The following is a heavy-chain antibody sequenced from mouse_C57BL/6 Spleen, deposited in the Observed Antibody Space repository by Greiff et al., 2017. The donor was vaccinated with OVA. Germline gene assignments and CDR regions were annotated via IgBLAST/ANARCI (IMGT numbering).Heavy chain of an antibody. Sequence: QVQLKQSGPELVKPGASVKISCKASGYAFSSSWMNWVKQRPGKGLEWIGRIYPGDGDTNYNGKFKGKATLTADKSSSTAYMQLSSLTSEDSAVYFCARWDYYGSSLAYWGQGTLVTVSA. D-gene: IGHD1-1*01. CDR3: ARWDYYGSSLAY. CDR1: GYAFSSSW. V-gene: IGHV1-82*01. CDR2: IYPGDGDT. J-gene: IGHJ3*01.